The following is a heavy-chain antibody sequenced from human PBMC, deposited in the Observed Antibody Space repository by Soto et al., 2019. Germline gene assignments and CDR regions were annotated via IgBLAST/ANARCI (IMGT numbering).Heavy chain of an antibody. CDR2: IYGVDSDT. CDR3: ASLSRLGPQSAFDY. CDR1: TYIFANYW. Sequence: GESLKISCSVSTYIFANYWIGWVRQMPGKGLEWMGVIYGVDSDTKYSPSFRGQVTISADKSIFTAYLQWRSLKASDTVIYYCASLSRLGPQSAFDYWGRGTLVTVSS. D-gene: IGHD1-26*01. V-gene: IGHV5-51*01. J-gene: IGHJ4*02.